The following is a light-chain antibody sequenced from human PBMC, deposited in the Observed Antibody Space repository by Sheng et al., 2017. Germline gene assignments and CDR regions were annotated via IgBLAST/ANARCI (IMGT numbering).Light chain of an antibody. CDR2: HNS. CDR3: AAWDDSMTGL. J-gene: IGLJ2*01. CDR1: SSNIGNNI. V-gene: IGLV1-44*01. Sequence: QYLLAQPPSASGTPGQSVTLSCSGNSSNIGNNIVSWFQQVPGMAPKLLIHHNSRRPSGVPDRFSGSKSGTSASLAISGLQSDDEATYYCAAWDDSMTGLFGGGTRLTVL.